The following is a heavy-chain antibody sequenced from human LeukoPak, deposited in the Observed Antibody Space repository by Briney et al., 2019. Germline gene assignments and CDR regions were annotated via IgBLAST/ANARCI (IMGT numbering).Heavy chain of an antibody. D-gene: IGHD3-10*01. CDR3: ARGEVFFDI. Sequence: GGSLRLSCAASGFTFSSYAMSWVRQAPGKGLERVSGISDSGDSTYYADSVKGRLTISRDNSKNTLWLQMNSLRAEDTAVFYCARGEVFFDIWGQGTMVTVSS. CDR2: ISDSGDST. CDR1: GFTFSSYA. J-gene: IGHJ3*02. V-gene: IGHV3-23*01.